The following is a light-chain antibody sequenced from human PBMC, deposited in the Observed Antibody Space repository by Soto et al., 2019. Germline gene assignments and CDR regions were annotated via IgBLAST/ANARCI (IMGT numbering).Light chain of an antibody. V-gene: IGLV7-46*02. CDR3: FLSYSGAQV. Sequence: QAVVTQEPSLTVSPGGTVTLTCGSTTGAVTSGHYPFWFQQKPGQAPRTLIYDTTNKHSWTPARFSGSLLGGKAALTLLGAQPEDESDYYCFLSYSGAQVFGGGTKLTVL. CDR2: DTT. CDR1: TGAVTSGHY. J-gene: IGLJ3*02.